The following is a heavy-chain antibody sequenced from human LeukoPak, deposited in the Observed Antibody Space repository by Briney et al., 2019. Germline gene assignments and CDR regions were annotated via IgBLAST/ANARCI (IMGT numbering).Heavy chain of an antibody. Sequence: PGGSLRLSCAASGFTFSSYWMSWVRQAPGKGLEWVANIKQDGSEKYYVDSVKGRFTISRDNAKNSLYLHLNSLRAEDTAVYYCARDGVVTPTPFDYWGQGTLVTVSS. V-gene: IGHV3-7*01. CDR2: IKQDGSEK. CDR1: GFTFSSYW. J-gene: IGHJ4*02. D-gene: IGHD3-3*01. CDR3: ARDGVVTPTPFDY.